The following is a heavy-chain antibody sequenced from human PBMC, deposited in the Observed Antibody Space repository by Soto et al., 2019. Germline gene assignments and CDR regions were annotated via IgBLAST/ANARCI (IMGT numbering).Heavy chain of an antibody. J-gene: IGHJ6*02. CDR3: ARSDCTGAYCYSWPFNYGVDV. CDR2: IWYDGSNK. Sequence: GSLRLSCTTSGFTFNTYGMHWVRQAPGKGLEWVAIIWYDGSNKYADSVKGRFTISRDNSKNTLYLQMNNLRAEDTALYYCARSDCTGAYCYSWPFNYGVDVWGQGTTVTVSS. V-gene: IGHV3-33*08. D-gene: IGHD2-21*02. CDR1: GFTFNTYG.